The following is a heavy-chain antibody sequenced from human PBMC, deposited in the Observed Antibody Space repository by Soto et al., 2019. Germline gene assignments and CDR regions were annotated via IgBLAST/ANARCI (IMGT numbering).Heavy chain of an antibody. Sequence: SSETLSLTCAVYGGSFSGYYWSWIRQPPGKGLEWIGEINHSGSTNYNPSLKSRVTISVDTSKNQFSLKLSSVTAADTAVYYCAREEAPLDYWGQGTLVTVSS. CDR2: INHSGST. J-gene: IGHJ4*02. CDR3: AREEAPLDY. V-gene: IGHV4-34*01. CDR1: GGSFSGYY.